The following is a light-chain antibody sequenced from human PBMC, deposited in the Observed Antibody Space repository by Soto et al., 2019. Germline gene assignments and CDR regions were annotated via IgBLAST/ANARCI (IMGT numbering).Light chain of an antibody. CDR2: GAS. Sequence: ALTQSPGTLSSSPGERATLSCRASQSVSSSYLAWYQQKPGQAPRLLIYGASSRATGIPDRFSGSGSGTDFTLTINRLEPEDFAVYYCQQYGDLPWTFGQGTKVDIK. J-gene: IGKJ1*01. CDR3: QQYGDLPWT. V-gene: IGKV3-20*01. CDR1: QSVSSSY.